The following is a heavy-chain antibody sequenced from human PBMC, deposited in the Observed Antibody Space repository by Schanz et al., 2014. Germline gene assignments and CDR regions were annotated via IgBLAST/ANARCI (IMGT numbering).Heavy chain of an antibody. Sequence: QVQLQESGPGLVKPSGTLSLTCAVSGGFISSINWWSWVRQSPGTGLECIGEINNSGSTNYNPSLKSRVTISLDKSKSQFSLPLNAVTAADTAVYYCARDERDLPRSLFVFWGQGTLVTVSS. CDR3: ARDERDLPRSLFVF. D-gene: IGHD2-2*01. J-gene: IGHJ4*02. CDR1: GGFISSINW. CDR2: INNSGST. V-gene: IGHV4-4*02.